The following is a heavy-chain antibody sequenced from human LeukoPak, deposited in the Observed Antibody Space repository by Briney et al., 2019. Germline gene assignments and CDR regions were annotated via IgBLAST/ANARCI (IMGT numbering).Heavy chain of an antibody. V-gene: IGHV4-61*02. D-gene: IGHD3-9*01. Sequence: SQTLSLTCTVSGDSITSGSYYWSWIRQPAGKGLEWIGRIFISGGTNYNPSLRSRATMSLDTSKNQFSLKLYSVTAADTAVSYCARGGSTLHSAGGHDIEFYYYYYMDVWGKGTTVTISS. J-gene: IGHJ6*03. CDR3: ARGGSTLHSAGGHDIEFYYYYYMDV. CDR2: IFISGGT. CDR1: GDSITSGSYY.